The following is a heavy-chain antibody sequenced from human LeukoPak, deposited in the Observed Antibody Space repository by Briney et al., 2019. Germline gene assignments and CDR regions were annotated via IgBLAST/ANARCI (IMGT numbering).Heavy chain of an antibody. CDR2: IYYSGST. CDR1: GGSISSSSSY. Sequence: SETLSLTCTVSGGSISSSSSYWGWIRQPPGKGLEWIGSIYYSGSTYYNPSLKSRVTISVDTSKNQFSLKLSSVTAADTAVYYCARRRARYGSETGTIVDYWGQGTLVTVSS. D-gene: IGHD1-1*01. J-gene: IGHJ4*02. V-gene: IGHV4-39*01. CDR3: ARRRARYGSETGTIVDY.